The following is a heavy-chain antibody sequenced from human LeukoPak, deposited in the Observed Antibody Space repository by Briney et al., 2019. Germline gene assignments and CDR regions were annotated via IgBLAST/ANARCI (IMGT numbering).Heavy chain of an antibody. CDR3: ARVADRFGYNYGIDEYFDY. V-gene: IGHV4-4*07. Sequence: SETLSLTCTVSGGSIKSYYWSWIRQPAGQGLEWLGHIYASGTTNYNPSLNSRVTMSVDTSKNQFSLRLASVTAADTAVYYCARVADRFGYNYGIDEYFDYWGQGTLVTVSS. CDR1: GGSIKSYY. CDR2: IYASGTT. J-gene: IGHJ4*02. D-gene: IGHD5-18*01.